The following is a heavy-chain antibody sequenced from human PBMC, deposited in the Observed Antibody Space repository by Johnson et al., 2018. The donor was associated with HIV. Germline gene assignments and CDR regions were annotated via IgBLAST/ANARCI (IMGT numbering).Heavy chain of an antibody. CDR2: MRFDGSEI. J-gene: IGHJ3*02. CDR3: AKDMGAYQLLYAFDI. Sequence: QVQLVESGGGVVQPGGSLRLSCAASGFTFSSYGMPWVRQAPGKGLEWVTFMRFDGSEIHYVESVKGRFTISRDNSKNTLYLHMTSLRAEDTAVYYCAKDMGAYQLLYAFDIWGQGTMVTVSS. CDR1: GFTFSSYG. D-gene: IGHD2-2*02. V-gene: IGHV3-30*02.